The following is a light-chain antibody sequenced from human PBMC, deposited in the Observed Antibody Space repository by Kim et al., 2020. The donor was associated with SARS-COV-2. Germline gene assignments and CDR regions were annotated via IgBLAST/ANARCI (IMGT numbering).Light chain of an antibody. Sequence: EILMTQSPATLSVSPGERVTLSCRASQSVNFFVAWYQHKPAQAPRLLIYDASTRATDTPVRFSGSGSGTEFTLTISSLQSEDFAIYYCHQYGNWPPITFGQGTRLEIK. J-gene: IGKJ5*01. CDR1: QSVNFF. CDR3: HQYGNWPPIT. V-gene: IGKV3-15*01. CDR2: DAS.